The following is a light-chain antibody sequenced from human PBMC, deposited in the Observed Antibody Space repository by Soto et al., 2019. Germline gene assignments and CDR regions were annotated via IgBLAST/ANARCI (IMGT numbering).Light chain of an antibody. Sequence: EIVLTQSPGTLSLSPGERATLSCRASQSVSSSYLAWYQQKPGQAPRLLIYGASSRATGIPDRFSGRGSGTDFTLTISRREPEDFAVYYCQHYGSSRWTFGQGTKVEIK. CDR2: GAS. CDR3: QHYGSSRWT. J-gene: IGKJ1*01. CDR1: QSVSSSY. V-gene: IGKV3-20*01.